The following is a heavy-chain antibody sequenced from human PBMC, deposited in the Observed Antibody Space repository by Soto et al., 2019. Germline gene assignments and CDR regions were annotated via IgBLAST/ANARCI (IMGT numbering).Heavy chain of an antibody. CDR3: ATDYSSSWYFPFDF. CDR2: IKTDASEK. V-gene: IGHV3-7*04. CDR1: GFTLRSYW. J-gene: IGHJ4*02. D-gene: IGHD6-13*01. Sequence: GGSLRLSCAASGFTLRSYWMSWVRQAPGKGLEWLATIKTDASEKKYVDSVKGRFTISRDNAKNSLYLQMNSLRAEDTAVYYCATDYSSSWYFPFDFWGQGTLVTVSS.